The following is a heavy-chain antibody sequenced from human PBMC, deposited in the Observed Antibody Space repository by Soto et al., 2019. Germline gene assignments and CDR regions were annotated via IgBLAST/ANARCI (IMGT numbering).Heavy chain of an antibody. V-gene: IGHV4-39*01. D-gene: IGHD6-13*01. Sequence: QLQLQESGPGLVKPSETLSLTCTVSGGSISSSSYYWGWIRQPPGKGLEWIGSIYYSGSTYYNPSLKSRVTISVDTSKNQFSLKLSSVTAADTAVYYCARPGSSSWYRPGAFDIWGQGTMVTVSS. CDR2: IYYSGST. CDR3: ARPGSSSWYRPGAFDI. CDR1: GGSISSSSYY. J-gene: IGHJ3*02.